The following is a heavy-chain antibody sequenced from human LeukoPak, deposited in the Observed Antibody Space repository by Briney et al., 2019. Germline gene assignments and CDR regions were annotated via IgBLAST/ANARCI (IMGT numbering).Heavy chain of an antibody. D-gene: IGHD2-15*01. CDR1: GGSFFNHY. V-gene: IGHV4-34*01. J-gene: IGHJ6*02. Sequence: PSETLSLTCAVYGGSFFNHYWSWIRQPPGKGLEWIGEINDSGSTNYNPALKSRVTISLDTSENQFSLKLSSATAADTAVYYCVRGRVGYCSGGSCRYFYGMDVWGQGTTVTVSS. CDR2: INDSGST. CDR3: VRGRVGYCSGGSCRYFYGMDV.